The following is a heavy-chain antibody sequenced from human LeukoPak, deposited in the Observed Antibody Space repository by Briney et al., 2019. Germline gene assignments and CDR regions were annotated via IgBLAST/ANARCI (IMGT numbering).Heavy chain of an antibody. V-gene: IGHV4-61*03. D-gene: IGHD3-10*01. Sequence: PSETLSLTCTVSGGSISGTYYWSWIRQPPGKGLEWIGYIYYTGTTDSNPSLKGRVSISVDTPNNSVSLKLTSVTAADTAVYYCARETGTHLGGPYEYYGMDVWGQGTTVTVSS. J-gene: IGHJ6*02. CDR2: IYYTGTT. CDR3: ARETGTHLGGPYEYYGMDV. CDR1: GGSISGTYY.